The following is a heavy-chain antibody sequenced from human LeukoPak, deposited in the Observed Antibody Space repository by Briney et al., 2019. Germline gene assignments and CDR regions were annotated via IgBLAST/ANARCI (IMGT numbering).Heavy chain of an antibody. CDR3: ARDHRGSYPFDY. Sequence: ASVKVSCKASGYTFTGYYMHWVRQAPGQGLEWMGRINPNSGGTNYAQKFQGRVTMTRDTSISTAYMELSRLRSDDTAVYYCARDHRGSYPFDYWGQGTLVTVSS. D-gene: IGHD1-26*01. CDR1: GYTFTGYY. V-gene: IGHV1-2*06. J-gene: IGHJ4*02. CDR2: INPNSGGT.